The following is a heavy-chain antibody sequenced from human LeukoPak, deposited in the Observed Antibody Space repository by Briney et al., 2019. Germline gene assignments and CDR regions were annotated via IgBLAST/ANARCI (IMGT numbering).Heavy chain of an antibody. V-gene: IGHV3-23*01. Sequence: SVKGRFTISRDNSKNTVYLQMNSLRAEDTAVYYRAKSPYDHWGQGTLVTVSS. J-gene: IGHJ4*02. CDR3: AKSPYDH.